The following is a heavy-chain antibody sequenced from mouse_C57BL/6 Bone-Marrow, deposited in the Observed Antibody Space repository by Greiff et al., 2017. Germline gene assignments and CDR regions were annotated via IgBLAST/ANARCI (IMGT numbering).Heavy chain of an antibody. CDR3: VREGNNYFFFDY. J-gene: IGHJ3*01. D-gene: IGHD2-1*01. V-gene: IGHV10-3*01. CDR2: IRNKSSNYAT. CDR1: GFTFNTYA. Sequence: EVQLQESGGGLVQPKGSLKLSCAASGFTFNTYAMHWVRQAPGQGLEWVARIRNKSSNYATYYADSVKDRFTISRDDSQSMLYLQMNNLKTKDTAMYYCVREGNNYFFFDYGGQGTLVTVSA.